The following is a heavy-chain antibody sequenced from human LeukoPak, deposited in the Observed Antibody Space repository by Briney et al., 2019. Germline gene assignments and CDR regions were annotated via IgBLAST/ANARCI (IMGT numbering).Heavy chain of an antibody. V-gene: IGHV3-48*03. D-gene: IGHD6-13*01. CDR1: GFSFSSYE. J-gene: IGHJ4*02. Sequence: GGSLRLSCAASGFSFSSYEMNWVRRAPGKGLEWVSYIRSSGSTTYYADSVKGRFIISRDNAKDSLYLQINSLRAEDTAVYYCARVGNSLNYFDCWGQGTLVTVSS. CDR2: IRSSGSTT. CDR3: ARVGNSLNYFDC.